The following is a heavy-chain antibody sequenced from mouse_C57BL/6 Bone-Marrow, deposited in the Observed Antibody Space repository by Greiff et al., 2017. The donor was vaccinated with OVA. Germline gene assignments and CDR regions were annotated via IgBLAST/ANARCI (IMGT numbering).Heavy chain of an antibody. J-gene: IGHJ2*01. V-gene: IGHV1-81*01. D-gene: IGHD3-1*01. CDR1: GYTFTSYG. CDR3: ARGAQIY. Sequence: QVQLQQSGAELARPGASVKLSCKASGYTFTSYGISWVQQRPGQGLEWIGEIYPRRGNTYYNEKFKGKATLTADKSSSTAYMELRSLTSEDAAVYFCARGAQIYWGQGTTLTVSS. CDR2: IYPRRGNT.